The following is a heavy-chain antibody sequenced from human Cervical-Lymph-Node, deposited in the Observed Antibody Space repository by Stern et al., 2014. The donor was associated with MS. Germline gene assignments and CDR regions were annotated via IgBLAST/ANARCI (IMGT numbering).Heavy chain of an antibody. D-gene: IGHD1-20*01. J-gene: IGHJ4*02. Sequence: EMQLVESGGGLIQPGGSLRLSCAASGFSFSTYHMNWVRQAPGQGLEWIAYINSRSTTYYADSVKGRFTISRDNARNSLYLQMNSLRAEDTAVYFCARVSWTGGVYNWKPSDYWGQGTLVTVSS. CDR3: ARVSWTGGVYNWKPSDY. V-gene: IGHV3-48*01. CDR1: GFSFSTYH. CDR2: INSRSTT.